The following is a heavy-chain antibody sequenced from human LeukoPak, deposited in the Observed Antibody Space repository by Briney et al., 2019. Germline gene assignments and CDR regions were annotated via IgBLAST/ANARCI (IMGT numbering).Heavy chain of an antibody. CDR1: GFTFSSYW. CDR2: IKQDGSEK. J-gene: IGHJ5*02. D-gene: IGHD4-17*01. V-gene: IGHV3-7*01. CDR3: ARDARHDYGDSYNWFDP. Sequence: PGGSLRLSCAASGFTFSSYWMSWVRQAPGKGLEWVANIKQDGSEKYYVDSVKGRFTISRDNAKNSLYLQMNSLRAEDTAVYYCARDARHDYGDSYNWFDPWGQGTLVTVSS.